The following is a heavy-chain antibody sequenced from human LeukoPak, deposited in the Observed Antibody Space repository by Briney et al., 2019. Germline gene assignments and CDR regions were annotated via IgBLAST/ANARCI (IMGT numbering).Heavy chain of an antibody. Sequence: KPSETLSLTCTVSGGSISSSSYYWGWIRQPPEKGLEWIGTIYYSGSTYYNPSLKSRVTMSVDTSKKQFSLNLSSVTAADTAIYYCARRVRGATRPYYFDYWGQGTLVTVSS. CDR2: IYYSGST. J-gene: IGHJ4*02. D-gene: IGHD3-10*01. CDR1: GGSISSSSYY. CDR3: ARRVRGATRPYYFDY. V-gene: IGHV4-39*07.